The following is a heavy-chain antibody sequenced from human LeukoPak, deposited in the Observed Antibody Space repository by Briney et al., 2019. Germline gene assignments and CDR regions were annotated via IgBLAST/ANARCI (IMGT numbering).Heavy chain of an antibody. Sequence: GRSLRLSCAASGFTFDDYAMHWVRQAPGKGLEWVSAISGSGGSTYYADSVKGRFTISRDNSKNTLYLQMNSLRAEDTAVYYCAKVGEVGTSIGSDRYYYYGMDVWGKGTTVTVSS. J-gene: IGHJ6*04. CDR1: GFTFDDYA. D-gene: IGHD2-21*02. CDR3: AKVGEVGTSIGSDRYYYYGMDV. CDR2: ISGSGGST. V-gene: IGHV3-23*01.